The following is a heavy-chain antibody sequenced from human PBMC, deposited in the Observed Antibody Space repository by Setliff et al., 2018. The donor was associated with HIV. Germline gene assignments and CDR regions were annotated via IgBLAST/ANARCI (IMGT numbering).Heavy chain of an antibody. Sequence: PGGSLRLSCAASGFTFSSFAMTWVRQAPGKGLEWVSAISGSGGSTYYADSVKGRFTISRDNSKNTLYLQMNSLRAEDTAVYYCAKGQTSGWTLIGAFDIWGQGTMVTVSS. J-gene: IGHJ3*02. D-gene: IGHD6-19*01. CDR3: AKGQTSGWTLIGAFDI. CDR2: ISGSGGST. CDR1: GFTFSSFA. V-gene: IGHV3-23*01.